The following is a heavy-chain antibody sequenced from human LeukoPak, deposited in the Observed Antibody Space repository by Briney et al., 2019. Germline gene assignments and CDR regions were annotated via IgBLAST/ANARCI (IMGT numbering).Heavy chain of an antibody. V-gene: IGHV3-48*04. CDR2: ISSSSSTI. CDR3: ARVRTVVVPAATRGDAFDI. J-gene: IGHJ3*02. CDR1: GFTFSSYS. D-gene: IGHD2-2*01. Sequence: GGSLRLSCAASGFTFSSYSMNWVRQAPGKGLEWVSYISSSSSTIYYADSVKGRFTISRDNAKNPLYLQMNSLRAEDTAVYYCARVRTVVVPAATRGDAFDIWGQGTMVTVSS.